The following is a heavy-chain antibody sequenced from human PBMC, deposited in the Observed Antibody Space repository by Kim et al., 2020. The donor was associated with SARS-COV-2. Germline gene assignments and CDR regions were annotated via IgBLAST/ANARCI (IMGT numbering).Heavy chain of an antibody. J-gene: IGHJ6*03. Sequence: ASVKVSCKVSGYTLTELSMHWVRQAPGKGLEWMGGFDPEDGETIYAQKFQGRVTMTEDTSTDTAYMELSSLRSEDTAVYYCATVLLEYSSSSRYYYYYMDVWGKRTTVTVSS. D-gene: IGHD6-6*01. CDR1: GYTLTELS. CDR3: ATVLLEYSSSSRYYYYYMDV. V-gene: IGHV1-24*01. CDR2: FDPEDGET.